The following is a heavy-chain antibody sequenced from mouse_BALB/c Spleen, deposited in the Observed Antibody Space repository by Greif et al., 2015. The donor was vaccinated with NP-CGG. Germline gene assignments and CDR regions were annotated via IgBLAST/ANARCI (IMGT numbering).Heavy chain of an antibody. Sequence: VQLQQSGPELVKPGASVKISCKASGYTFTDYYVNWVKQKPGQGLEWIGWIYPGSGNTKYNEKFKGKATLTVDTSSSTAYMQLSSLTSEDTAVYFCARGTGTEAMDYWGQGTSVTVSS. J-gene: IGHJ4*01. V-gene: IGHV1-84*02. D-gene: IGHD4-1*01. CDR3: ARGTGTEAMDY. CDR1: GYTFTDYY. CDR2: IYPGSGNT.